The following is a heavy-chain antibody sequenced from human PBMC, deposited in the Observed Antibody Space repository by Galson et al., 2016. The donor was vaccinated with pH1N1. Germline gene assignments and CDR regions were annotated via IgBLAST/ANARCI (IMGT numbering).Heavy chain of an antibody. CDR3: ARAYYDPLTRFSGAFDY. Sequence: SLRLSCAASGFTFRSYALNWVRQAPGKGLEWVASISSGGNTMFYADSVKGRFIISRDNAKNSLYLQMNSLRVGDTAVYYCARAYYDPLTRFSGAFDYWGQGTLVTVSS. CDR1: GFTFRSYA. V-gene: IGHV3-48*03. J-gene: IGHJ4*02. CDR2: ISSGGNTM. D-gene: IGHD3-3*01.